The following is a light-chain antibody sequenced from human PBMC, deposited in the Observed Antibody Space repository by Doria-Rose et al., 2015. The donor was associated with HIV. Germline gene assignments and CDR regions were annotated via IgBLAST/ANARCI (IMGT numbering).Light chain of an antibody. CDR1: QSFSSTY. CDR3: HQYGTSWT. CDR2: DGS. J-gene: IGKJ1*01. Sequence: DIVLTQSPGTLSLSPGERATLSCRASQSFSSTYLAWYQQKPGQAPSLLIYDGSTRATGIPDRFSASGSGTDFTLTINRLEPEDFALYYCHQYGTSWTFGQGTKVDI. V-gene: IGKV3-20*01.